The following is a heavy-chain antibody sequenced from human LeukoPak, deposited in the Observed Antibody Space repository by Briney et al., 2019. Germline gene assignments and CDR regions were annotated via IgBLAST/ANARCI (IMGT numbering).Heavy chain of an antibody. CDR1: GGSISSGSYY. CDR2: IYTSGST. CDR3: AREKTQLLRGDYFDY. Sequence: PSETLSLTCTVSGGSISSGSYYWSWIRQPAGKGLEWIGRIYTSGSTNYNPSLKSRVTISVDTSKNQFSLKLSSVTAADTAVYYCAREKTQLLRGDYFDYWGQGTLVTVSS. V-gene: IGHV4-61*02. J-gene: IGHJ4*02. D-gene: IGHD2-2*01.